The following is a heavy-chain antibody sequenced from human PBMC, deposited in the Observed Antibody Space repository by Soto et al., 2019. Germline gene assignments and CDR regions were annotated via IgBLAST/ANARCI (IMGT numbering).Heavy chain of an antibody. V-gene: IGHV3-21*01. D-gene: IGHD2-15*01. CDR1: GFTFSSYS. J-gene: IGHJ6*02. CDR2: ISSSSSYI. CDR3: ARDPKRVVVANYYYYGMDV. Sequence: PWGSLRLSCAASGFTFSSYSMNWVRQAPGKGQEWVSSISSSSSYIYYADSVKGRFTISRDNAKNSLYLQMNSLRAEDTAVYYCARDPKRVVVANYYYYGMDVCGQGTTVTVSS.